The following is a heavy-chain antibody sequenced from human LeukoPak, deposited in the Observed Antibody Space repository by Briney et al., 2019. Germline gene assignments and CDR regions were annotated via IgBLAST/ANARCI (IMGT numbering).Heavy chain of an antibody. V-gene: IGHV4-59*01. D-gene: IGHD6-13*01. CDR3: ARGDSSSWYLFDY. Sequence: SETLSLTCTVSVGSISTYYWSWIRQPPGKGLEWIGYIYYTGSTNYNPPLKSRVTISVDTSENQFSLKLTSVTAADTAAYYCARGDSSSWYLFDYWGRGTLVTVSS. CDR1: VGSISTYY. J-gene: IGHJ4*02. CDR2: IYYTGST.